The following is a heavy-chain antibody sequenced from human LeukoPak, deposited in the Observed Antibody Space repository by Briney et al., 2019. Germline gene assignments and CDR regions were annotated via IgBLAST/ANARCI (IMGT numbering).Heavy chain of an antibody. CDR2: ISYDGSNK. V-gene: IGHV3-30*18. J-gene: IGHJ4*02. D-gene: IGHD1-26*01. CDR1: GFTFSSYG. CDR3: AKSKVGAPDYFDY. Sequence: GGSLRLSCAASGFTFSSYGMHWVRQAPGKGLEWVAVISYDGSNKYYADSVKGRFTISRDNSKNTLYLQMNSLRAEDTAVYYCAKSKVGAPDYFDYWGQGTLVTVSS.